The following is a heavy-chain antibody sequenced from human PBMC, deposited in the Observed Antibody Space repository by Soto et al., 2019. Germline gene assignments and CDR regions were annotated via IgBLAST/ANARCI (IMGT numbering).Heavy chain of an antibody. J-gene: IGHJ5*02. V-gene: IGHV4-4*02. CDR3: VRDLTFGGWYDH. Sequence: SETLSLTCAVSSGSISSSNWWSWVRQPPGKGLEWIGEIYHSGSTNYNPSLKSRVSISVDISKNQFSLTLSSVSAADTAVYYCVRDLTFGGWYDHWGQGTLVTVSS. CDR1: SGSISSSNW. CDR2: IYHSGST. D-gene: IGHD3-10*01.